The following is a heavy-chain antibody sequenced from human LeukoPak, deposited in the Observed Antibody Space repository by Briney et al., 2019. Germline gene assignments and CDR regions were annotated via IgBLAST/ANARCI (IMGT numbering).Heavy chain of an antibody. CDR1: GYTLTGYY. D-gene: IGHD2-15*01. CDR3: ARVTQVYCSGGSCYSTGYNWFDP. V-gene: IGHV1-2*02. Sequence: GASVKVSCKASGYTLTGYYMHWVRQAPGQGLEWMGWMNPSSGRTNYAQKFQGRVTMTRDTSISTAYMELSRLRSDGTAVYYCARVTQVYCSGGSCYSTGYNWFDPWGPGTLVTVSS. CDR2: MNPSSGRT. J-gene: IGHJ5*02.